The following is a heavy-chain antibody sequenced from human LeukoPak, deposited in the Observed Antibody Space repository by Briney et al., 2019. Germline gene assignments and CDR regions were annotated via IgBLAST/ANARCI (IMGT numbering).Heavy chain of an antibody. CDR3: ATLTTGGY. Sequence: PGGSLRLXCAASGFTFSSYSMSWVRLAPGKGLESVSYISSSSSTIYYADSVKGRFTISRDNAKNSLYLQMNSLRAEDTAVYYCATLTTGGYWGQGTLVTVSS. V-gene: IGHV3-48*01. J-gene: IGHJ4*02. D-gene: IGHD3-9*01. CDR2: ISSSSSTI. CDR1: GFTFSSYS.